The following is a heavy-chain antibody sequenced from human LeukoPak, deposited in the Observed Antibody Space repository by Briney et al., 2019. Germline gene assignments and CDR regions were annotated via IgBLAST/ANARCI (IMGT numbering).Heavy chain of an antibody. CDR2: IYPGDSDT. J-gene: IGHJ4*02. CDR1: GYSFNSYW. CDR3: ARHQIVGATRSPFDY. Sequence: GESLKISCKGSGYSFNSYWIGWVRQMPGKGLEWMGIIYPGDSDTRYSPSFQGQVTISADKSISTAYLQWSSLKASDTAMYYGARHQIVGATRSPFDYWGQGTLVTVSS. V-gene: IGHV5-51*01. D-gene: IGHD1-26*01.